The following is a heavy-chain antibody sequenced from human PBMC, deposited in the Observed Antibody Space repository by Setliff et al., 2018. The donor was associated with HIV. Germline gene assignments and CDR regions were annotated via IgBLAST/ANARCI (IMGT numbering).Heavy chain of an antibody. V-gene: IGHV4-4*07. CDR2: IYISRNT. Sequence: PSETLSLTCTVSGDSISSSYYWTWIRQPAGKGLEWIGHIYISRNTNYNPSLKSRVTISVDTSKNQFSLKLNSVTAADTAVYHCARGDTYYHDRSGYVKSALDAFDIWGRGTMVTVSS. J-gene: IGHJ3*02. CDR3: ARGDTYYHDRSGYVKSALDAFDI. CDR1: GDSISSSYY. D-gene: IGHD3-22*01.